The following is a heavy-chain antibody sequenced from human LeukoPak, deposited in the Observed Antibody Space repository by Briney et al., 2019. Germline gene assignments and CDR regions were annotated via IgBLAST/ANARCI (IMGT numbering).Heavy chain of an antibody. CDR2: INPSGGST. V-gene: IGHV1-46*01. J-gene: IGHJ4*02. D-gene: IGHD4-17*01. CDR3: ASTPRATVTTFHDY. CDR1: GYPFIDYY. Sequence: ASVKVSCKASGYPFIDYYLHWVRQAPGQGLEWMGIINPSGGSTSYAQKFQGRVTMTRDTSTSTVYMELSSLRSEDTAVYYCASTPRATVTTFHDYWGQGTLVTVSS.